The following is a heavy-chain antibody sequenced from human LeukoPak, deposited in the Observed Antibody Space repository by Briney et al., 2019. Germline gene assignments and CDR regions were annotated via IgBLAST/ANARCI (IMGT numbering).Heavy chain of an antibody. CDR3: AKDRQQLALVYYYGMDV. Sequence: GGSLRLSCAASGFTFSSYGMHRVRQAPGKGLEWVAVISYDGSNKYYADSVKGRFTISRDNSKNTLYLQMNSLRAEDTAVYYCAKDRQQLALVYYYGMDVWGQGTTVTVSS. CDR2: ISYDGSNK. CDR1: GFTFSSYG. J-gene: IGHJ6*02. V-gene: IGHV3-30*18. D-gene: IGHD6-13*01.